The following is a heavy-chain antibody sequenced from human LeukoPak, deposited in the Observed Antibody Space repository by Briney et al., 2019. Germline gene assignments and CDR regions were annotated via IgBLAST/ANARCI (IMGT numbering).Heavy chain of an antibody. CDR3: ASHYSRSGIDAFDI. Sequence: SQTLSLTCTASGGSTNNESYYWSWIRRPAGKGLEWIGRIHPTGNTMCNPSLESRVTISIDTSKNQFSLKLSSVTAADTAVYYCASHYSRSGIDAFDIWGQGTVATVSS. V-gene: IGHV4-61*02. CDR1: GGSTNNESYY. D-gene: IGHD6-6*01. CDR2: IHPTGNT. J-gene: IGHJ3*02.